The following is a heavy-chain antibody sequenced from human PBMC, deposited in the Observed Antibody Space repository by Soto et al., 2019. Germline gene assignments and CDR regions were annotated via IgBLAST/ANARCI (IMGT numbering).Heavy chain of an antibody. Sequence: AGVTVSCKPSGYTGTSYDINWVRQAAGRGREWMGWMNPMTGNTGYAQKCQGRVAMTRDTSISTAYMELRSLRTEEMEVSYCERGRVEPNSWRGFDYWGQGTLVTVSS. CDR3: ERGRVEPNSWRGFDY. CDR2: MNPMTGNT. J-gene: IGHJ4*02. CDR1: GYTGTSYD. D-gene: IGHD6-13*01. V-gene: IGHV1-8*01.